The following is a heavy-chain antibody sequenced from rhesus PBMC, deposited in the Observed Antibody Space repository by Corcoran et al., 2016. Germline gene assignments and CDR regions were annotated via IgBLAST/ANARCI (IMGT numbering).Heavy chain of an antibody. V-gene: IGHV3S22*01. Sequence: EVQLVESGGGLVQPGGSLRLSCAASGFIFSDYYMSWVRQAPGKGPVWVGFIRKKANGGTAEYAASVKGRFTISRDDSKSIASLQMNSLKTEDTAVYYCARGINTWVVDYWGQGVLVTVSS. CDR3: ARGINTWVVDY. D-gene: IGHD5-24*01. J-gene: IGHJ4*01. CDR2: IRKKANGGTA. CDR1: GFIFSDYY.